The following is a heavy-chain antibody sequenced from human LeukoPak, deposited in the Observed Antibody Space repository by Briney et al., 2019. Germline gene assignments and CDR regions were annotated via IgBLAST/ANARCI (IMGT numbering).Heavy chain of an antibody. D-gene: IGHD6-19*01. CDR3: AREPVSVYSSGWSHFDY. CDR2: ISSSSSYI. CDR1: GFTFSSYS. V-gene: IGHV3-21*01. Sequence: KAGGSLRLSCAASGFTFSSYSMNWVRQAPGKGLEWVSSISSSSSYIYYADSVKGRFTISRDNAKNSLYLQMNSLRAEDTAVYYCAREPVSVYSSGWSHFDYWGQGTLVTVSS. J-gene: IGHJ4*02.